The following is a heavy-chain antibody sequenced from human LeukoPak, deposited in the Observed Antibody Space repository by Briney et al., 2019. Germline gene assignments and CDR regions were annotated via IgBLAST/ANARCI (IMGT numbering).Heavy chain of an antibody. D-gene: IGHD3-3*02. V-gene: IGHV1-46*01. Sequence: ASVKVSCKASGYSYYTHWVRQAPGQGLEWIGISDPSGSSTRYAQKFQGRVTMTRDTSTSTDYMELSSLKSEDTAIYYCARDSNPLDYWGQGTLVAVSS. J-gene: IGHJ4*02. CDR2: SDPSGSST. CDR3: ARDSNPLDY. CDR1: GYSYY.